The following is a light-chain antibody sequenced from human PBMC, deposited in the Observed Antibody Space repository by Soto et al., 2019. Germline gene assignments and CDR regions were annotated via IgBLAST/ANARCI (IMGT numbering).Light chain of an antibody. Sequence: QSVLTQPASVSGSPGQSITISCTGTSSDVGSHDLVSWYQHHPGKAPKVMIYEDSKRPSGVSNRFSGSKSGNTASLTISGLQAEDEADYYCCSYAGSTTQVLFGGGTKVTVL. CDR2: EDS. V-gene: IGLV2-23*01. CDR3: CSYAGSTTQVL. CDR1: SSDVGSHDL. J-gene: IGLJ2*01.